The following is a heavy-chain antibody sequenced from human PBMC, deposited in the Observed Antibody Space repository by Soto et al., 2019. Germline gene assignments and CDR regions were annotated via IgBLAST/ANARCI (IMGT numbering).Heavy chain of an antibody. V-gene: IGHV3-33*01. CDR1: GFTFSSYD. J-gene: IGHJ5*02. CDR2: IWYDGSTK. Sequence: GGSLRLSCAASGFTFSSYDMHWVRQAPGKGLEWVAVIWYDGSTKYYADSVKGRFTISRDNSKNTLYLQMNSLRAEDTAVYYCARDHCRSTSCYTRGHYWFGPWGQGTLVPVSS. CDR3: ARDHCRSTSCYTRGHYWFGP. D-gene: IGHD2-2*02.